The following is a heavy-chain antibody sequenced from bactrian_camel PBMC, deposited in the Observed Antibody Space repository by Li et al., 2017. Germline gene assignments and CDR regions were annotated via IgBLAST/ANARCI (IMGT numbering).Heavy chain of an antibody. J-gene: IGHJ4*01. Sequence: VQLVESGGGLAQPGGSLRLSCAASASTYFTRLRRCMAWFRQPPGKEREVIAQLVTAGGNTTYADSVKGRFAVSQDNAEGTLTLHMNNLQPDDTATYYCAADPSYLRKNYCTADDCRPTKFTFWGQGTQVT. D-gene: IGHD1*01. CDR2: LVTAGGNT. CDR1: ASTYFTRLRRC. CDR3: AADPSYLRKNYCTADDCRPTKFTF. V-gene: IGHV3S53*01.